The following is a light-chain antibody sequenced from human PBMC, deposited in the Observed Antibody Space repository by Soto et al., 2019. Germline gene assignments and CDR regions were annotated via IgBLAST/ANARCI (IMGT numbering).Light chain of an antibody. J-gene: IGKJ4*01. CDR2: DAS. CDR1: QSVRSNY. V-gene: IGKV3-20*01. Sequence: DIVFTQSPDTLSLSPGERATLSCRASQSVRSNYLAWYQQKPGQAPRFLIYDASSRATGIPDRFSGSGSGTDFTLTISRLEPEDFAVYYCQQYGSSPLTFGGGTKVDIK. CDR3: QQYGSSPLT.